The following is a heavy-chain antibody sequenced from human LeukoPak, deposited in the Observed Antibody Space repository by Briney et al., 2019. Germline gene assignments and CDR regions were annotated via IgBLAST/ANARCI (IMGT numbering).Heavy chain of an antibody. CDR3: AKKKGGYKYDDFFDY. V-gene: IGHV3-30*18. CDR2: VSYDGNTK. D-gene: IGHD5-24*01. CDR1: GFTFSSYG. Sequence: SGGSLRLSCAASGFTFSSYGMHWVRQAPGKGLEWVAVVSYDGNTKYYADSAKGRFTISRDNSKNTLFLQMNSLRTEDTAVYYCAKKKGGYKYDDFFDYWGQGTLVTVSS. J-gene: IGHJ4*02.